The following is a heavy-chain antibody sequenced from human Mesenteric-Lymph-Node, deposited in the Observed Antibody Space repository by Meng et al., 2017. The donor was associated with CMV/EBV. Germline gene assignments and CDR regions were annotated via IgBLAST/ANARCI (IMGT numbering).Heavy chain of an antibody. CDR3: AKSDGVAYTGLRGRYFFQYGLGV. CDR1: GFTFSSYA. V-gene: IGHV3-30*04. CDR2: ISYDGSNK. Sequence: GGSLRLSCAASGFTFSSYAMHWVRQAPGKGLEWVAVISYDGSNKYYADSVKGRFIISRDNSKSTLDLQMNSLRVEDTAVYYCAKSDGVAYTGLRGRYFFQYGLGVWGQGTTVTVSS. D-gene: IGHD5-12*01. J-gene: IGHJ6*02.